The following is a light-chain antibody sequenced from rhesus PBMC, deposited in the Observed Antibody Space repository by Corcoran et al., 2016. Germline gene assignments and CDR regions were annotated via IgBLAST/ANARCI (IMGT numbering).Light chain of an antibody. Sequence: DIQMTQSPSSLSASVGDRVTITCRASQTISSYLAWYQQQPGKVPKLLIYAASSLESGVPSRFSGSGSGTEFTLTISSLQPEDFATYYCQQHNSHPFTFGPGTKLDIK. CDR3: QQHNSHPFT. CDR1: QTISSY. V-gene: IGKV1-44*02. J-gene: IGKJ3*01. CDR2: AAS.